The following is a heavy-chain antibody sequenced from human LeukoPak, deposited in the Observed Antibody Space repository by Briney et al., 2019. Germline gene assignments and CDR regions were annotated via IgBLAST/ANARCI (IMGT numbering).Heavy chain of an antibody. CDR3: ARGGYYDLWSGYYSDY. Sequence: GGSLRLSCAASGFTFSSYAMHWVRQAPGKGLEYVSAISSNGGSTYYANSVKGRFTISRDNSKNTLYLQMGSLRAEDMAVYYCARGGYYDLWSGYYSDYWGQGTLVTVSS. V-gene: IGHV3-64*01. D-gene: IGHD3-3*01. CDR1: GFTFSSYA. J-gene: IGHJ4*02. CDR2: ISSNGGST.